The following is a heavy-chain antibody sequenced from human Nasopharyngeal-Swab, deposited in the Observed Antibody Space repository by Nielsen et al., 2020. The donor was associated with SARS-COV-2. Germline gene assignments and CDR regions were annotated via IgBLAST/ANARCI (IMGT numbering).Heavy chain of an antibody. D-gene: IGHD6-13*01. V-gene: IGHV3-48*03. J-gene: IGHJ5*02. CDR3: ARAPRGQQLLTRPGWFDP. CDR2: ISSSGSTI. CDR1: GFTFSSYE. Sequence: GESLKISCAASGFTFSSYEMNWVRQAPGKGLEWVSYISSSGSTIYYADSVKGRFTISRDNAKNSLYLQMNSLRAEDTAVYYCARAPRGQQLLTRPGWFDPWGQGTLVTVSS.